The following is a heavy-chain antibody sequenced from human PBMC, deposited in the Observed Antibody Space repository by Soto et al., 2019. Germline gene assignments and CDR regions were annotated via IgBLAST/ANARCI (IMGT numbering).Heavy chain of an antibody. D-gene: IGHD2-15*01. CDR3: VRSYCSGGTCSGWFDP. CDR1: GFAMSSYW. Sequence: GGSLRLSCGASGFAMSSYWMHWVRQAPGKGLVWVSRINSDGSSTSYADPVKGRFTISRDNAKNTLYLQVNSLRAEDTAVYYCVRSYCSGGTCSGWFDPWGQGTLVTVSS. V-gene: IGHV3-74*01. CDR2: INSDGSST. J-gene: IGHJ5*02.